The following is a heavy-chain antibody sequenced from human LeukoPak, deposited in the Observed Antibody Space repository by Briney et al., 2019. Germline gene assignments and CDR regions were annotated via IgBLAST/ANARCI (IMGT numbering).Heavy chain of an antibody. CDR1: GYSISSGYY. Sequence: PSETLSLTXAVSGYSISSGYYWSWIRKPPGKGLEWIGEINHSGSTNYNPSLKSRVTISVDTSKNQFSLKLSSVTAADTAVYYCARGRYYDFWSGYYPNYYYYYMDVWDKGTTVTVSS. CDR3: ARGRYYDFWSGYYPNYYYYYMDV. V-gene: IGHV4-34*01. J-gene: IGHJ6*03. D-gene: IGHD3-3*01. CDR2: INHSGST.